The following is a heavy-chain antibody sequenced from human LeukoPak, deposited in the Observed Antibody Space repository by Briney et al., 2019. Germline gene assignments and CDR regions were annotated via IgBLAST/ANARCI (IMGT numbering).Heavy chain of an antibody. CDR2: LSYSNTTR. CDR1: GFTFSNSS. J-gene: IGHJ4*02. Sequence: PGGSLRLSCAASGFTFSNSSVNWVRQAPGKGLEWVSYLSYSNTTRYYADSVKGRFTISRDNAKNSLFLHMNSLRAEDTAVYYCARVNQEKSYYFDYWGQGTLVTVSS. V-gene: IGHV3-48*04. CDR3: ARVNQEKSYYFDY.